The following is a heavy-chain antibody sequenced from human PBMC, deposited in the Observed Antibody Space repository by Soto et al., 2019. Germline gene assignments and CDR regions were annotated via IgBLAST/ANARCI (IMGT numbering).Heavy chain of an antibody. CDR3: ARDGYSEGMDV. J-gene: IGHJ6*02. Sequence: EVQLLESGGGLVQRGGPLRLPWEPSGSRFSYYDRPGSAKGKEKGLEWVAAIGTTDDTYYADSVKGRFIISRENDKNSLYLQMDSLRGGDTAVYFCARDGYSEGMDVWGQGTTVTVSS. CDR1: GSRFSYYD. D-gene: IGHD2-2*03. V-gene: IGHV3-13*01. CDR2: IGTTDDT.